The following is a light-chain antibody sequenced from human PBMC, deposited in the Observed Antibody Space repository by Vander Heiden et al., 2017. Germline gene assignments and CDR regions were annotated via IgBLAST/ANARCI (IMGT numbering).Light chain of an antibody. CDR2: GAS. J-gene: IGKJ1*01. CDR3: QHYNTWPRT. V-gene: IGKV3-15*01. CDR1: QSVSSN. Sequence: EIVMTPSPATLSLSPGERATLSCRASQSVSSNLAWYQQKPGQAPRLLIYGASTRATGIPARFSGSGSGTEFTLTISSLQSEDSAVYFCQHYNTWPRTFGQGTKVEIK.